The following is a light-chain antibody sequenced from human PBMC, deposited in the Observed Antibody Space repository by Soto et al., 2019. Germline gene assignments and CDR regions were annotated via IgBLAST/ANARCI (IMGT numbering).Light chain of an antibody. J-gene: IGKJ5*01. CDR3: QQYDDWPLT. V-gene: IGKV3-15*01. CDR1: QSVSSSY. Sequence: EMVLTQSPGTLSLSPGERATLSCRASQSVSSSYLAWYQQKPGQAPRLLIYGASSRATGIPARFSGSGSGTEFTLTISSLQSEDFAVYYCQQYDDWPLTFGQGTRLEIK. CDR2: GAS.